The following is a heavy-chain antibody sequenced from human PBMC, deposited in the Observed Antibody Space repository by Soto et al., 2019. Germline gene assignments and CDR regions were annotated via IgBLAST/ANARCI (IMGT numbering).Heavy chain of an antibody. CDR2: IYHSGST. CDR3: ARAGGLGAGAVAY. J-gene: IGHJ4*01. V-gene: IGHV4-30-2*01. D-gene: IGHD6-19*01. CDR1: YGSISSVGYS. Sequence: SVTQSLTWAVAYGSISSVGYSWSWIRQPPGKGLEWIGYIYHSGSTHYNPSLKSRVTISVDRSKNQFSLKLSSVTAADTVLYYCARAGGLGAGAVAYWGHGTLVTVSS.